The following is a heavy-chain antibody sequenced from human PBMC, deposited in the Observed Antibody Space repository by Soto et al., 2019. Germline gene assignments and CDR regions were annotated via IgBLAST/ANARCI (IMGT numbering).Heavy chain of an antibody. Sequence: PGGSLRLSCAASGFTFSSYARHWVRQAPGKGLEYVSAISSNGGSTYYANSVKGRFTISRDNSKNTLYLQMGSLRAEDLAVYYCARDFPDYGDYEGDYYYYYMDVWGKGTTVTVSS. CDR2: ISSNGGST. J-gene: IGHJ6*03. D-gene: IGHD4-17*01. CDR3: ARDFPDYGDYEGDYYYYYMDV. CDR1: GFTFSSYA. V-gene: IGHV3-64*01.